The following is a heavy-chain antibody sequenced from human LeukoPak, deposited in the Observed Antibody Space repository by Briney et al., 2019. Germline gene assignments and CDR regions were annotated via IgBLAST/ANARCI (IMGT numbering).Heavy chain of an antibody. CDR3: AKSRSSTWYLFDY. J-gene: IGHJ4*02. CDR2: IYYTGST. Sequence: SETLSLTCAVYGGSFSGYYWSWIRQPPGKGLEWIGFIYYTGSTNYNPSLKSRVTISVDTSKNQFSLNLNSVTAADTAVYYCAKSRSSTWYLFDYWGQGTLVTVSS. CDR1: GGSFSGYY. D-gene: IGHD6-13*01. V-gene: IGHV4-59*08.